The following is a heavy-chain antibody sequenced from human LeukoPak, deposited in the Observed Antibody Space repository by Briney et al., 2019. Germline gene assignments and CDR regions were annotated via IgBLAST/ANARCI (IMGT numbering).Heavy chain of an antibody. J-gene: IGHJ4*02. V-gene: IGHV4-59*12. CDR1: GGSISSYY. CDR3: ARDHYYDTNGYYSFSDY. D-gene: IGHD3-22*01. CDR2: ISHTGNT. Sequence: SETLSLTCTVSGGSISSYYWSWFRQPPGKGLEWIGYISHTGNTNYKPSLKSRLTLSVDTSQNLLSLELSSVTAADTAVYYCARDHYYDTNGYYSFSDYWGQGTLVTVSS.